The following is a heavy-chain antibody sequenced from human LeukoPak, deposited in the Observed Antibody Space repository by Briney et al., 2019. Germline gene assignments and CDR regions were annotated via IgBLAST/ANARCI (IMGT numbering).Heavy chain of an antibody. CDR2: ISSSGSTI. J-gene: IGHJ6*02. D-gene: IGHD6-19*01. V-gene: IGHV3-48*03. CDR1: GFTFSSYE. Sequence: PGGSLRLSCAASGFTFSSYEMNRVRQAPGKGLEWVSYISSSGSTIYYADSVKGRFTISRDNAKNSLYLQTNSLRAEDTAVYYCARDAPPRSIAVAGGYYGMDVWGQGTTVTVSS. CDR3: ARDAPPRSIAVAGGYYGMDV.